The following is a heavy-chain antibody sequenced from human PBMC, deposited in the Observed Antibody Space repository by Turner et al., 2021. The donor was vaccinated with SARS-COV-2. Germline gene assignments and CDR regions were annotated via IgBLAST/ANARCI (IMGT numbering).Heavy chain of an antibody. CDR1: GFTFSSYG. V-gene: IGHV3-33*01. D-gene: IGHD3-10*02. CDR3: AREGEATPLFGGLDY. J-gene: IGHJ4*02. CDR2: IWYDGSNK. Sequence: QVQLVESGGGVVQPGRSLRLSCAASGFTFSSYGMHWVRQAPGKGLEWVAVIWYDGSNKYYADSVKGRFTISRDNSKNTVYLQMNSLRAEDTAVYYCAREGEATPLFGGLDYWGQGTLVTVSS.